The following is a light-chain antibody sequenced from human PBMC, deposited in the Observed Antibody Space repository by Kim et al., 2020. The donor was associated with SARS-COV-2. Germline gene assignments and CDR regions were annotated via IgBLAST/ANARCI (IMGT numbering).Light chain of an antibody. V-gene: IGLV3-19*01. CDR1: SLRNYY. CDR3: NSRDSSANHYV. CDR2: GKN. Sequence: SSELTQDPAVSVALGQTVRITCQGDSLRNYYANWYQQKPGQAPVLVIYGKNNRPSGIPDRFSGSSSGNTASLTITGAQAEDEADYYCNSRDSSANHYVFGTGTKVTVL. J-gene: IGLJ1*01.